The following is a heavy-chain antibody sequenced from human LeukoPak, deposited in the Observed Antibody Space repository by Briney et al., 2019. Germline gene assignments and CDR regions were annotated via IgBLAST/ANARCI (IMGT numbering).Heavy chain of an antibody. V-gene: IGHV4-34*01. CDR1: GGSFSGYY. D-gene: IGHD3-9*01. Sequence: SETLSLTCAAYGGSFSGYYWSWIRQPPGKGLEWIGEINHSGSTNYNPSLKSRVTISVDTSKNQFSLKLSSVTAADTAVYYCASSAHYDILTGYSYRYYFDYWGQGTLVTVSS. CDR2: INHSGST. CDR3: ASSAHYDILTGYSYRYYFDY. J-gene: IGHJ4*02.